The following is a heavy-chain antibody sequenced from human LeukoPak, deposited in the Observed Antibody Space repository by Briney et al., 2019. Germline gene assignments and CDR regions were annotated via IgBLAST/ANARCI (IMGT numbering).Heavy chain of an antibody. V-gene: IGHV3-66*02. D-gene: IGHD5-24*01. CDR2: IYSGGST. J-gene: IGHJ6*03. Sequence: PGGSLRLSCAASGFTVSSNYMSWVRQAPGKGLEWVSVIYSGGSTYYADSVKGRYTISRDNSKNTLYLQMNSLRAEDTAVYYCAREATEGYYYMDVWGKGTTVTVSS. CDR1: GFTVSSNY. CDR3: AREATEGYYYMDV.